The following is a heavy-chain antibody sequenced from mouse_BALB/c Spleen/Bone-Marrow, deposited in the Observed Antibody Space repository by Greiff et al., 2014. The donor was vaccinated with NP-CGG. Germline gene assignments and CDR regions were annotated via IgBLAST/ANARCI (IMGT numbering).Heavy chain of an antibody. CDR3: ARLRQLGLRTIDY. Sequence: QVQLQQSGAELVRPGASVKLSCKALGYTFFDYEIHWVKQTPVHGLEWIGAIHPGSGGTAYNQKFKGKATLTADKYSSTVYMELSSLTSEDSVVYYCARLRQLGLRTIDYWGQGTTLTVSS. CDR2: IHPGSGGT. CDR1: GYTFFDYE. V-gene: IGHV1-15*01. J-gene: IGHJ2*01. D-gene: IGHD3-2*01.